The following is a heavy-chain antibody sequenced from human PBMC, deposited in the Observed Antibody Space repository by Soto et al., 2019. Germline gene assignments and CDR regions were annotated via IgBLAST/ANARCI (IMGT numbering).Heavy chain of an antibody. V-gene: IGHV3-48*02. D-gene: IGHD3-3*01. CDR3: ERDLPIFGVFPAGMDV. J-gene: IGHJ6*02. CDR2: ISSSSSTI. Sequence: PGGSLRLSCAASGVTFSSYSRNWVRQAPGQGLEWVSYISSSSSTINYADSVKGRFTISRDNAKNSLFLQMNSLRDEDTAVYYCERDLPIFGVFPAGMDVWGQGTTVTVSS. CDR1: GVTFSSYS.